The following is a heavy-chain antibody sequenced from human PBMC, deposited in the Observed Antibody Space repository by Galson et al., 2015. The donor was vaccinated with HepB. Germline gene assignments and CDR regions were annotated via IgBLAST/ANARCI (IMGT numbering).Heavy chain of an antibody. J-gene: IGHJ4*02. Sequence: SLRLSCAASGFTFSSYSMDWVRQAPGKGLEWVSSISSSSSYIYYADSVKGRFTISRDNAKNSLYLQMNSLRAEDTAVYYCARAGIAAAGAEFDYWGQGTLVTVSS. CDR2: ISSSSSYI. V-gene: IGHV3-21*01. CDR3: ARAGIAAAGAEFDY. CDR1: GFTFSSYS. D-gene: IGHD6-13*01.